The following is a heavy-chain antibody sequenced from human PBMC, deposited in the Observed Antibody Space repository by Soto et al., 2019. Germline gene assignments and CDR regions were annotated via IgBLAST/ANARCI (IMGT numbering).Heavy chain of an antibody. J-gene: IGHJ5*02. CDR1: GGSFSGCC. CDR3: ARGHVVVVPAAIDNWFDP. V-gene: IGHV4-34*01. CDR2: INHSGST. D-gene: IGHD2-2*01. Sequence: QVQLQQWGAGLLKPSETLSLTCAVYGGSFSGCCWSWIRQPPGKGQEWIGKINHSGSTNYNPSLKSRVTISVDTSKNQFTLKLSSVPAADTAVYYCARGHVVVVPAAIDNWFDPWGQGTLVTVSS.